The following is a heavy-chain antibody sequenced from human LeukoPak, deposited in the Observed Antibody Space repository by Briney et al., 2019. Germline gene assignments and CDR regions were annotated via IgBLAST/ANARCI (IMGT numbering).Heavy chain of an antibody. CDR2: IKQDGSEK. V-gene: IGHV3-7*01. D-gene: IGHD3-3*01. Sequence: GGSLRLSCAASGFTFSSYWMSWVRQAPGKGLEWVANIKQDGSEKYYVDSVKGRFTISRDNAKNSLYLQMNSLRAEDTAVYYCARDKFLEWFDMDVWGKGTTVTVSS. CDR3: ARDKFLEWFDMDV. J-gene: IGHJ6*03. CDR1: GFTFSSYW.